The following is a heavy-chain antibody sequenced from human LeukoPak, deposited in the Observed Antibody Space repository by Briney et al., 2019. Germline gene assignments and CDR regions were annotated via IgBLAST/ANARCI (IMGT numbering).Heavy chain of an antibody. CDR3: AKDISDYGGNSGASDI. CDR1: GFTFDDYA. D-gene: IGHD4-23*01. J-gene: IGHJ3*02. Sequence: PGGSLRLSCAASGFTFDDYAMHWVRQAPGKGLEWVSGISWNSGSIGYADSVKGRFTISRDNAKNSLYLQMNSLRAEDTALYYCAKDISDYGGNSGASDIWGQGTMVTVSS. CDR2: ISWNSGSI. V-gene: IGHV3-9*01.